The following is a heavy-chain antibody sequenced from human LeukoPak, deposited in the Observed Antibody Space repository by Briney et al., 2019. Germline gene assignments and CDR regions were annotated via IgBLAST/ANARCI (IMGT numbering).Heavy chain of an antibody. CDR2: IRYDGSNK. J-gene: IGHJ4*02. V-gene: IGHV3-30*02. CDR3: AKIGELGSEYYFDY. CDR1: GFTFSSYG. D-gene: IGHD1-26*01. Sequence: GGSLRLSCAASGFTFSSYGMHWVRQAPGKGLEWVAFIRYDGSNKHYADSVKGRFTISRDNSKNTLYLQMNSLRAEDTAVYYCAKIGELGSEYYFDYWGQGTLVTVSS.